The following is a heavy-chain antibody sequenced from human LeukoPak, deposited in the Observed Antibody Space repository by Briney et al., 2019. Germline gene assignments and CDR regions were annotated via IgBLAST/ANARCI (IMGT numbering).Heavy chain of an antibody. CDR1: GYTFTSYG. J-gene: IGHJ4*02. D-gene: IGHD4-17*01. CDR2: ISAYNGNT. CDR3: AGVPGYGDYVDY. Sequence: ASVKVSCKASGYTFTSYGISWVRQAPGQGLEWMGWISAYNGNTNNAQKLQGRVTMTTDTSTSTAYMELRSLRSDDTAVYYCAGVPGYGDYVDYWGQGTLVTVSS. V-gene: IGHV1-18*01.